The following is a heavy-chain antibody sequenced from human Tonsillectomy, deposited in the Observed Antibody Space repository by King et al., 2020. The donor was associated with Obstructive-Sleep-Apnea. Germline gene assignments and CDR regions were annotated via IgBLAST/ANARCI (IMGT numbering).Heavy chain of an antibody. D-gene: IGHD5-18*01. V-gene: IGHV4-30-4*01. CDR3: VSLTGGNTYGRFWYFDL. CDR1: GGSLSGSLYY. J-gene: IGHJ2*01. Sequence: QLQESGPGLVKPSQTLSLTCNVSGGSLSGSLYYWSWIRQPPGKGLEWIGHISDSGSSYYNPSLKSRVSISLDTPNNQFSLRLNSVTAADTAVYFCVSLTGGNTYGRFWYFDLWGRGTLVTVSS. CDR2: ISDSGSS.